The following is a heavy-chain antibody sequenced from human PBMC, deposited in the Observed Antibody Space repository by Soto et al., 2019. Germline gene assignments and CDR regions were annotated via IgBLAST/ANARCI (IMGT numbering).Heavy chain of an antibody. J-gene: IGHJ4*02. CDR2: VYHTGNT. V-gene: IGHV4-59*01. D-gene: IGHD1-20*01. CDR3: AREQYNWKL. Sequence: SETLSLTCSVSCVSITNYYWTWIRHSPGKGLEWIGYVYHTGNTYYNPSLRSRVTISLDTSKNQVSLRLRSVTAADTAVYYCAREQYNWKLWGQGTLVTVS. CDR1: CVSITNYY.